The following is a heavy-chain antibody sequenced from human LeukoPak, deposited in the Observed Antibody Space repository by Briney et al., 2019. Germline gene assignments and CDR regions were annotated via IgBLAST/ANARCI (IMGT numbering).Heavy chain of an antibody. CDR3: ARGTRTRWLQFWNFDY. V-gene: IGHV3-7*01. CDR2: IKQDGSEK. CDR1: GFTFSSYW. Sequence: GGSLRLSCAASGFTFSSYWMSWVRQAPGKGLEWVANIKQDGSEKYYVDSVKGRFTISRDNAKNSLYLQMNSLRAEDTAVYYCARGTRTRWLQFWNFDYWGQGTLVTVSS. D-gene: IGHD5-24*01. J-gene: IGHJ4*02.